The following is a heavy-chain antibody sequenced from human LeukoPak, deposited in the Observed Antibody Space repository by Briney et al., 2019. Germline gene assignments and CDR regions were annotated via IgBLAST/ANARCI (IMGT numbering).Heavy chain of an antibody. CDR3: ARGDSSGYNKEFDY. CDR1: GYTFTSYD. Sequence: ASVKVSCKASGYTFTSYDINWVRQAPGQGLEWVGWINAYYGNTNNAQKLQCRVTMTTDTSTTTAYMELRSLRSDDTAVYYCARGDSSGYNKEFDYWGQGPLVTVSS. CDR2: INAYYGNT. J-gene: IGHJ4*02. V-gene: IGHV1-18*01. D-gene: IGHD3-22*01.